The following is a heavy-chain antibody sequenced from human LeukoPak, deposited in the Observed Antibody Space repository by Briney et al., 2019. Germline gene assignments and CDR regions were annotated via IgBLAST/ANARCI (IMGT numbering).Heavy chain of an antibody. CDR1: GGSISSGGYY. J-gene: IGHJ4*02. D-gene: IGHD2-2*02. CDR3: ARRLPGAISPFDY. V-gene: IGHV4-30-2*01. CDR2: IYHSGST. Sequence: PSETLSLTCTVSGGSISSGGYYWSWIRQPPGKGLEWIGYIYHSGSTYYNPSLKSRVTISVDRSKNQSSLKLSSVTAADTAVYYCARRLPGAISPFDYWGQGTLVTVSS.